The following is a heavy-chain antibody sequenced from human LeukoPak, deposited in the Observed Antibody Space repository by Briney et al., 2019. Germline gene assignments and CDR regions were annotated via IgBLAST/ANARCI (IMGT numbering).Heavy chain of an antibody. V-gene: IGHV3-43*02. Sequence: GGSLRLSCAASGFTFDDYAMHWVRQAPGKGLEWVSLISGDGGSTYYADSVKGRFTISRDNSKNSLYLQMNSLRTEDTALYYCAKDIRNSGRPDAFDIWGQGTMVTVSS. CDR1: GFTFDDYA. J-gene: IGHJ3*02. CDR3: AKDIRNSGRPDAFDI. D-gene: IGHD1-26*01. CDR2: ISGDGGST.